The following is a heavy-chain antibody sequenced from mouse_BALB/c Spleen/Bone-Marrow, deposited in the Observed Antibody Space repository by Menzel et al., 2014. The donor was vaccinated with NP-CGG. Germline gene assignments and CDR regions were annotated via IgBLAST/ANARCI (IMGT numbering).Heavy chain of an antibody. CDR2: INTSSGYT. Sequence: QVQLQQSGAELARPGASVKMSCKASGYTFXSYTMHWVKQRPGQGLEWIGYINTSSGYTNYNQKFKDKATLTADRSSSTAYMQLSSLTSEDSAVYYCAAGYYGNSGWFAYWGQGTLVTVSA. CDR3: AAGYYGNSGWFAY. D-gene: IGHD2-1*01. CDR1: GYTFXSYT. J-gene: IGHJ3*01. V-gene: IGHV1-4*01.